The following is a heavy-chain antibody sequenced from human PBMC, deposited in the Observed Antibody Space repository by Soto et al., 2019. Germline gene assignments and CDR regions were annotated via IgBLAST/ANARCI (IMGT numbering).Heavy chain of an antibody. CDR2: IWSDGSNE. V-gene: IGHV3-33*01. J-gene: IGHJ6*03. D-gene: IGHD3-10*01. CDR1: EFTFSRHG. Sequence: QVQLVESGGGVVQPGRSLRLSCAASEFTFSRHGMHWVRQAPGKGLQWVGVIWSDGSNEVYADSVKGRFIISRDNSKNILYLQMNSLRAEDTAVYYRARERTFGDNKHNYMDVWGTGITVTVSS. CDR3: ARERTFGDNKHNYMDV.